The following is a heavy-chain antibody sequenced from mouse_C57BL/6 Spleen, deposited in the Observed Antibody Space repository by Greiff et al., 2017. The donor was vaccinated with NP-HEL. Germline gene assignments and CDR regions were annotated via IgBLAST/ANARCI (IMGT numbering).Heavy chain of an antibody. CDR2: ISYDGSN. J-gene: IGHJ2*01. Sequence: VQLQQSGPGLVKPSQSLSLTCSVTGYSITSGYYWNWIRQFPGNKLEWMGYISYDGSNNYNPSLKNRISITRDTSKNQFFLKLNSVTTEDTATYYCARDGYGSSYVLDYWGQGTTLTVSS. CDR3: ARDGYGSSYVLDY. CDR1: GYSITSGYY. D-gene: IGHD1-1*01. V-gene: IGHV3-6*01.